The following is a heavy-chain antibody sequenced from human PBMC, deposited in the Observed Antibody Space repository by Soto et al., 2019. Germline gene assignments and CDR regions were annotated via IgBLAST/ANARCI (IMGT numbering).Heavy chain of an antibody. Sequence: EVQLVESGGALVQPGGSLRLSCAASGFTFSDHYMDWVRQAPGQELEWIGRSRNRANSYSTEYAASVKGRFTISRDVSTDSLDLQMSSLNTEATAVYDCVSSYIGGDHFLDYWGKGALVTVSS. CDR1: GFTFSDHY. V-gene: IGHV3-72*01. CDR2: SRNRANSYST. D-gene: IGHD6-6*01. J-gene: IGHJ4*02. CDR3: VSSYIGGDHFLDY.